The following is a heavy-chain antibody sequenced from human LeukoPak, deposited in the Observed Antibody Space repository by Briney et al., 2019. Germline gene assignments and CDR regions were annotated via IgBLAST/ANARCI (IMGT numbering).Heavy chain of an antibody. CDR1: GFTFSSYA. CDR2: ISGSGGST. D-gene: IGHD6-13*01. Sequence: GGSLRLSCAASGFTFSSYAMSWVRQAPGKGLEWVSAISGSGGSTYYADSVKGRFTISRDNSKNTLYLQMNSLRAEDTAVYYCAKVPHGSLIAAAGTDYWGQRTLVTVSS. J-gene: IGHJ4*02. V-gene: IGHV3-23*01. CDR3: AKVPHGSLIAAAGTDY.